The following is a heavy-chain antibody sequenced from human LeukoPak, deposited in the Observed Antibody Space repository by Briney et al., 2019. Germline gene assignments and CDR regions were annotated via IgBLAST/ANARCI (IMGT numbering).Heavy chain of an antibody. Sequence: GGSLRLSCAASGFTFASYWMSWVRQAPGKGLEWVANIKQDGHEKYYADSLKGRFTISRDNAKKSLYLQMNSLRAEDTAVYFCARAPGNSGTYYGYHYFYMDVWGKGTAVTVSS. D-gene: IGHD1-26*01. CDR3: ARAPGNSGTYYGYHYFYMDV. J-gene: IGHJ6*03. CDR2: IKQDGHEK. V-gene: IGHV3-7*01. CDR1: GFTFASYW.